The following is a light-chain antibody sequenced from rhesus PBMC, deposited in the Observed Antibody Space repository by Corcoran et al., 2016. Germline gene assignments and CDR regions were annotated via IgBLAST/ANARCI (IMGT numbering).Light chain of an antibody. J-gene: IGKJ4*01. CDR3: QQGNKHPLT. CDR1: EAMSNY. V-gene: IGKV6-47*02. Sequence: DIVMTQSPAFVSVTPGEKVTITCQASEAMSNYLHGYQQKPDQAPKLFIQYASQSISGVPPRFTGSGSGTDFTFTISSLEVEYAATYYCQQGNKHPLTFGGGTKVEIK. CDR2: YAS.